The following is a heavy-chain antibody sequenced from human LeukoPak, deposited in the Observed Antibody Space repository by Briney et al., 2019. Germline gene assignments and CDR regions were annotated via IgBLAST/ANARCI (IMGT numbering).Heavy chain of an antibody. D-gene: IGHD4-17*01. CDR3: VRGRSYGDYPTPFDP. V-gene: IGHV4-34*01. CDR2: INHSGST. Sequence: SETLSLTCAVYGGSFSGYYWSWIRQPPGKGLEWIGEINHSGSTNYNPSLKSRVTISVDTSKNQFSLKLSSVTAADTAVYYRVRGRSYGDYPTPFDPWGQGTLVTVSS. J-gene: IGHJ5*02. CDR1: GGSFSGYY.